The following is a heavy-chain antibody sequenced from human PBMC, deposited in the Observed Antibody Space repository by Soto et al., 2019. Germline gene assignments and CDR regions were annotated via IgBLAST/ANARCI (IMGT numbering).Heavy chain of an antibody. Sequence: ASVKVSCKASGYSFTSHYVHWVRQAPGQGLEWMGWINTKTGATNYVHKFQGRVTMTRDTSINTAYMEMSRLRSDDTAVYYCARDRAVKTVLNSGSLRMDYWGQGTLVTVSS. CDR2: INTKTGAT. J-gene: IGHJ4*02. CDR1: GYSFTSHY. V-gene: IGHV1-2*07. D-gene: IGHD1-26*01. CDR3: ARDRAVKTVLNSGSLRMDY.